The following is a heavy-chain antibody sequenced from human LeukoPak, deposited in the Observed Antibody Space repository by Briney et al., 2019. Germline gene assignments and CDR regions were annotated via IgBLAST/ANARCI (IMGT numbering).Heavy chain of an antibody. J-gene: IGHJ4*02. CDR3: AKDLDSSSWYTNFDY. CDR1: GFTFSSYA. Sequence: GGSLRLSCAASGFTFSSYAMGWVRQAPGKGLEWVSAISGSGGSTYYADTVKGRFTISRDNSKNTLYLQMNSLRAEDTAVYYCAKDLDSSSWYTNFDYWGQGTLVTVSS. CDR2: ISGSGGST. V-gene: IGHV3-23*01. D-gene: IGHD6-13*01.